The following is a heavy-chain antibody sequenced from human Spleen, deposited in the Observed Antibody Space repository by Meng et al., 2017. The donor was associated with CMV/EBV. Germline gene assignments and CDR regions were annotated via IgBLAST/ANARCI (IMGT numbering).Heavy chain of an antibody. CDR2: ISAYNGNT. V-gene: IGHV1-18*01. Sequence: HRVKCVAEVKKPGASVKVSCKASGYTFTSYGISWGRQAPGQGLEWMGWISAYNGNTNYAQKLQGRVTMTTDTSTSTAYMELRSLRSDDTAVYYCARDAPQLRGVRRFDYWGQGTLVTVSS. CDR1: GYTFTSYG. CDR3: ARDAPQLRGVRRFDY. J-gene: IGHJ4*02. D-gene: IGHD4-17*01.